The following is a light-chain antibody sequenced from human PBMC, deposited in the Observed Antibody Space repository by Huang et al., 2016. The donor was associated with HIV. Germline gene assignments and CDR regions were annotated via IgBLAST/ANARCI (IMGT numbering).Light chain of an antibody. V-gene: IGKV3-15*01. CDR2: GSS. Sequence: ENLMTQSPSTLSVSPGESATLSCRASQSVFKNLAWYQQKPGQAPNLLIYGSSTRAAGIPDRFSGSGSGTDFTLTISSLQSEDFAVYYCQQYNTSPRTFGQGTKVEV. CDR3: QQYNTSPRT. J-gene: IGKJ1*01. CDR1: QSVFKN.